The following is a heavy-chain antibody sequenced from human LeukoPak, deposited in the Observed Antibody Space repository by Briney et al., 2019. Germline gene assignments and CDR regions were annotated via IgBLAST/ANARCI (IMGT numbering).Heavy chain of an antibody. CDR2: ISGSGGNT. Sequence: GGSLRLSCAASGFTFSSYAMSWVRQAPGKGLEWVSAISGSGGNTFYADSVKGRFTISRDNSKNTLYLQMNSLRAEDTAVYYCARGFNYGDYWGQGTLVTVSS. CDR3: ARGFNYGDY. V-gene: IGHV3-23*01. D-gene: IGHD5-18*01. J-gene: IGHJ4*02. CDR1: GFTFSSYA.